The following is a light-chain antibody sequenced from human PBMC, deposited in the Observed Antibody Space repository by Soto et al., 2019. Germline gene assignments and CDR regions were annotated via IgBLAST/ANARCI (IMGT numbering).Light chain of an antibody. CDR3: QQRDSWPLT. CDR1: QSVGRT. V-gene: IGKV3-11*01. Sequence: EIVLTQSPAPLSLSPGERATLSCRASQSVGRTLAWFQQKPGQAPRLLIYDASNRATGIPARFTGSGSGTDFTLTIRSLEPEDFAIYYCQQRDSWPLTFGGGTKVEIK. CDR2: DAS. J-gene: IGKJ4*01.